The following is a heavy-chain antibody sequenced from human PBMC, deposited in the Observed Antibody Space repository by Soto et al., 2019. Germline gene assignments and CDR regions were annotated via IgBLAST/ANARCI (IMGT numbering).Heavy chain of an antibody. CDR1: GFTFSSYG. D-gene: IGHD4-17*01. V-gene: IGHV3-30*18. Sequence: GGSLRLSCAASGFTFSSYGMHWVRQAPGKGLEWVAVISYDGSNKYYADSVKGRFTISRDNSKNTLYLQMNSLRAEDTAVYYCAKYGVYVTHWGQGTLVTVSS. CDR2: ISYDGSNK. J-gene: IGHJ4*02. CDR3: AKYGVYVTH.